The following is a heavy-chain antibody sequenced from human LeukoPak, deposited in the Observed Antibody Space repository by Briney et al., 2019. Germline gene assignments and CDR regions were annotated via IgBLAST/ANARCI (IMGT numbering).Heavy chain of an antibody. CDR3: ARDRPPSRTYPIFDY. J-gene: IGHJ4*02. V-gene: IGHV3-7*01. D-gene: IGHD2-2*01. CDR1: GFTFSSYW. CDR2: IKQNGSEK. Sequence: GGSLRLSCAASGFTFSSYWMSWFRQAPGKGLEWVANIKQNGSEKYYVDSVKGRFTISRNNAKNSLYLQMHSLRAEDTAVYYCARDRPPSRTYPIFDYWGQGILVTVSS.